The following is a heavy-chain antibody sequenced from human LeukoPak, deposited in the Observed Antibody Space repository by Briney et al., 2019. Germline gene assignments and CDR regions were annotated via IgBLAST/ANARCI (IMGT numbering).Heavy chain of an antibody. Sequence: GGSLRLSCAASGFTFNAYAMHWVRQAPGEGLEWVAVMPFDGSYKHYADSVKGRFTLSRDNSKSTLYVQMNSLRVEDTAVYYCARDLHCAGGECYYGLMYWGQGTMVVVSS. CDR3: ARDLHCAGGECYYGLMY. V-gene: IGHV3-30*03. D-gene: IGHD2-8*02. CDR2: MPFDGSYK. J-gene: IGHJ4*02. CDR1: GFTFNAYA.